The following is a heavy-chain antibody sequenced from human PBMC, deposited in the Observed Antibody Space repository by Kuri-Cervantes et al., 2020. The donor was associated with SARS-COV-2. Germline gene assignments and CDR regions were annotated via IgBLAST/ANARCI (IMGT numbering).Heavy chain of an antibody. V-gene: IGHV4-34*01. D-gene: IGHD2-2*01. CDR1: GGSFSGYY. J-gene: IGHJ4*02. CDR2: INHSGST. Sequence: GSLRLSCAVYGGSFSGYYWSWIRQPPGKGLEWIGEINHSGSTNYNPSLKSRVTISVDTSKNQFSLKLSSVTAADTAVYYCARKSACSSTSCYPGALDYWGQGTLVTVSS. CDR3: ARKSACSSTSCYPGALDY.